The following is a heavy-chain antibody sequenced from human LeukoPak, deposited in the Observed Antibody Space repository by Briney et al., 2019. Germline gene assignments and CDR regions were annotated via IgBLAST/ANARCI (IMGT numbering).Heavy chain of an antibody. CDR2: FDPEVGET. D-gene: IGHD3-3*01. V-gene: IGHV1-24*01. Sequence: ASVKVSCKVSGYTLTELSMHWVRQAPGKGLEWMGGFDPEVGETIYAQKFQGRVTMTEDTSTDTAYMELSSLRSEDTAVYYCATSEGRFLEWLSFDYWGQGTLVTVSS. J-gene: IGHJ4*02. CDR3: ATSEGRFLEWLSFDY. CDR1: GYTLTELS.